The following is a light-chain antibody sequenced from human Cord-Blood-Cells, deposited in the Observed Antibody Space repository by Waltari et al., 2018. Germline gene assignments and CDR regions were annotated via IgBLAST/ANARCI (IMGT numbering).Light chain of an antibody. V-gene: IGLV2-14*01. CDR1: SSDAGLYKF. CDR2: DVS. CDR3: SSYTSSSTYV. J-gene: IGLJ1*01. Sequence: QSALTQPASVPGSPGHSTTLPCTRPSSDAGLYKFVSWYQQHPGKAHKLMIYDVSNRPSGVSNRFSGSKSGNTASLTISGLQAEDEADYYCSSYTSSSTYVFGTGTKVTVL.